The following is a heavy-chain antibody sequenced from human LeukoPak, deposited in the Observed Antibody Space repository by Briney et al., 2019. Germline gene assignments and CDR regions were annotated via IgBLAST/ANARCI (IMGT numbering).Heavy chain of an antibody. D-gene: IGHD3-3*01. CDR3: ARGMPYYDFWSGYYNVDY. Sequence: PGGSLRLSCAASGFTFSSYWMHWVRHAPGKGLVWDSRINSDGSSTSYADSVKGRFTISRDNAKNTLYLQMNSLRAEDTAAYYCARGMPYYDFWSGYYNVDYWGQGTLVTVSS. CDR1: GFTFSSYW. J-gene: IGHJ4*02. CDR2: INSDGSST. V-gene: IGHV3-74*01.